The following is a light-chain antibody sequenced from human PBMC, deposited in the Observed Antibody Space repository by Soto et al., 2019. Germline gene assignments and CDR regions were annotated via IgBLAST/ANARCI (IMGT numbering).Light chain of an antibody. Sequence: DILLTQSPGTLSLSPGERATLSCRASQSVSRTYLAWYQHKPGRAPRLLIYGASSRATGIPDRFSGSGSGTDFTLTISRLEPEDFAVYYCQQYGSSPPITFGQGTRLEIK. CDR1: QSVSRTY. V-gene: IGKV3-20*01. CDR3: QQYGSSPPIT. J-gene: IGKJ5*01. CDR2: GAS.